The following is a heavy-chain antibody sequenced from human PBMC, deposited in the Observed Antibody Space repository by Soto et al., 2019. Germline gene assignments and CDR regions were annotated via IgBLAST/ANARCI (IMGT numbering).Heavy chain of an antibody. CDR1: GDSFTSYW. CDR3: ASLSLNYSSTSCYTTYYYYYGMDV. V-gene: IGHV5-10-1*01. Sequence: GESLKISCKGSGDSFTSYWISWVRQMPGKGLEWMGRIDPNDSYTPYSTSFQGHVTISADKCIITAYLQWSSLKASDTAMYYCASLSLNYSSTSCYTTYYYYYGMDVWAQGTTVTVSS. CDR2: IDPNDSYT. J-gene: IGHJ6*02. D-gene: IGHD2-2*02.